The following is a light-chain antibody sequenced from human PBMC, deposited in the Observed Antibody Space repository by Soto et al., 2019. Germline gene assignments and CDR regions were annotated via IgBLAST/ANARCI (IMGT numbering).Light chain of an antibody. CDR2: EFR. CDR3: SSYTTSRTYVV. J-gene: IGLJ2*01. CDR1: SSDVGGYNY. Sequence: QSALTQPASVSGSPGQSITISCTGTSSDVGGYNYVSWYQQHPGKAPKLLIYEFRIRPSGVSNRFSGSKSGNTASLTISGLQAEDEADYYCSSYTTSRTYVVFGGGTKLTVL. V-gene: IGLV2-14*01.